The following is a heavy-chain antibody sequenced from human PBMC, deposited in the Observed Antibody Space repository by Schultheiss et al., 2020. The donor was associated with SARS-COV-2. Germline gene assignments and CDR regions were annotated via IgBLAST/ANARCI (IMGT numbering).Heavy chain of an antibody. Sequence: GESLKISCAASGFTFSSYAMHWVRQAPGKGLEWVSAISGSGGSTYYADSVKGRFTISRDNSKNTLFLQMNSLRVEDTAVYYCATINWNYEGIVRWGQGTLVTVSS. CDR1: GFTFSSYA. CDR2: ISGSGGST. J-gene: IGHJ4*02. V-gene: IGHV3-23*01. CDR3: ATINWNYEGIVR. D-gene: IGHD1-7*01.